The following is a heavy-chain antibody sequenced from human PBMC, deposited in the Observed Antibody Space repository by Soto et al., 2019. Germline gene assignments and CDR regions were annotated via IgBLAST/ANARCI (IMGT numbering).Heavy chain of an antibody. D-gene: IGHD3-10*01. CDR1: GDSVSSNSAA. CDR2: TYYRSKWYN. CDR3: ARGLRTAGEKHDYYMDV. J-gene: IGHJ6*03. V-gene: IGHV6-1*01. Sequence: KQSQTLSLTCAISGDSVSSNSAAWNWIRQSPSRGLEWLGRTYYRSKWYNDYAVSVKSRITINPDTSKNQFSLQLNSVTPEDTAVYYCARGLRTAGEKHDYYMDVWGKGTTVTVSS.